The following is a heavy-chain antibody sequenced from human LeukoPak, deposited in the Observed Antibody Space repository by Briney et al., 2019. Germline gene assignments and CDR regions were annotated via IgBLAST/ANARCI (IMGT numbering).Heavy chain of an antibody. CDR1: GGSISSSSYY. CDR3: ARSLLSIKAERYSSGWPFDY. V-gene: IGHV4-39*07. J-gene: IGHJ4*02. Sequence: SETLSLTCTVSGGSISSSSYYWGWIRQPPGKGLEWIGSIYYSGSTYYNPSLKSRVTISVDTSKNQFSLKLSSVTAADTAVYYCARSLLSIKAERYSSGWPFDYWGQGTLVTVSS. CDR2: IYYSGST. D-gene: IGHD6-19*01.